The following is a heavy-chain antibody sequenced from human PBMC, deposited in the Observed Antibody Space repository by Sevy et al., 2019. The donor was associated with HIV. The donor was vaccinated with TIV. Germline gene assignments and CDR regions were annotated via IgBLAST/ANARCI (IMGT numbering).Heavy chain of an antibody. Sequence: SETLSLTCGVSGYSISSGYYWGWIRQPPGKGLDWIGSIYHSGSTYSNPSLKSRVTISVDTSKNQFSLKLSSVTAADTAVYYCARGGYTYGKGYFDYWGQGTLVTVSS. CDR2: IYHSGST. V-gene: IGHV4-38-2*01. CDR3: ARGGYTYGKGYFDY. J-gene: IGHJ4*02. CDR1: GYSISSGYY. D-gene: IGHD5-18*01.